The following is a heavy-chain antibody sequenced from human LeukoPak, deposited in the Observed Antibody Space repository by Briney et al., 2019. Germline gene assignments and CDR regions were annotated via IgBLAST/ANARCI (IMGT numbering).Heavy chain of an antibody. D-gene: IGHD3-10*01. J-gene: IGHJ4*02. CDR3: AREHYYGSGSYPY. CDR2: INHSGST. V-gene: IGHV4-34*01. CDR1: GGSFSGYY. Sequence: SETLSLTCAVYGGSFSGYYWSWIRQPPGKGLEWIGEINHSGSTNYNPSLKSRVTISVDTSKNQFSLKLSSVTAADTAVYYCAREHYYGSGSYPYWGQGTLVTVSS.